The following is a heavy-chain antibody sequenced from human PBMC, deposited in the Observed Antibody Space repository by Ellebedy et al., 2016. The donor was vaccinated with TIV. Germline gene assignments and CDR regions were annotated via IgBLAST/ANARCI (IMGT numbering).Heavy chain of an antibody. J-gene: IGHJ4*02. D-gene: IGHD4-17*01. V-gene: IGHV1-69*13. CDR3: ARLTTVTKDS. Sequence: AASVKVSCKASGGTFSSYAISWVRQAPGQGLEWMGGIIPIFGTANYAQKFQGRVTITADESTSTAYMELSSLRSEDTAVYFCARLTTVTKDSWGQGTMVSVSS. CDR1: GGTFSSYA. CDR2: IIPIFGTA.